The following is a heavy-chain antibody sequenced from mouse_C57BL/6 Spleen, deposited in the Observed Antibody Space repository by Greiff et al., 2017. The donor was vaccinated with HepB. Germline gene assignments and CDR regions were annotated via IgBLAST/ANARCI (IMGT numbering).Heavy chain of an antibody. V-gene: IGHV3-1*01. J-gene: IGHJ3*01. Sequence: EVKVEESGPGMVKPSQSLSLTCTVTGYSITSGYDWHWIRHFPGNKLEWMGYISYSGSTNYNPSLKSRISITHDTSKNHFFLKLNSVTTEDTATYYCARAGSNYPAWFAYWGQGTLVTVSA. D-gene: IGHD2-5*01. CDR2: ISYSGST. CDR1: GYSITSGYD. CDR3: ARAGSNYPAWFAY.